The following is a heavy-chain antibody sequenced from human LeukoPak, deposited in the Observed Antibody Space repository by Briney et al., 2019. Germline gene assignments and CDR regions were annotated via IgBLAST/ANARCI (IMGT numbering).Heavy chain of an antibody. Sequence: PSETLSLTCTVSGGSISGPYWSWIRQPPGKGLEWIAYVYYSGDTNYNPSLKSRAAISLDTSKNQFSLTVTSVTAADAAIYYCARHTYARPFDFWGQGTLVTVYS. CDR3: ARHTYARPFDF. V-gene: IGHV4-59*08. D-gene: IGHD6-6*01. J-gene: IGHJ4*02. CDR2: VYYSGDT. CDR1: GGSISGPY.